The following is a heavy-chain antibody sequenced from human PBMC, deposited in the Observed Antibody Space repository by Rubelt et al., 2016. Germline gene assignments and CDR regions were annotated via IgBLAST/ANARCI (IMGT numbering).Heavy chain of an antibody. CDR2: IYYSGST. D-gene: IGHD5-18*01. V-gene: IGHV4-31*03. CDR1: GGSISSGGYY. J-gene: IGHJ6*03. Sequence: QVQLQESGPGLVKPSQTLSLTCTVSGGSISSGGYYWSWIRQHPGTGLEWIGYIYYSGSTYYNPSPKGRVTISVDTSKNPFSLKLSSVTAADTAVYYCARVGGYSYGYVYYYYYMDVWGKGTTVTVSS. CDR3: ARVGGYSYGYVYYYYYMDV.